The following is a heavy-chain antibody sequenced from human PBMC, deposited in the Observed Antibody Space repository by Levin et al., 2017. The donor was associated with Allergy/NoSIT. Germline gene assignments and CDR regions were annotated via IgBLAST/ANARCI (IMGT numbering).Heavy chain of an antibody. J-gene: IGHJ5*02. D-gene: IGHD6-19*01. CDR3: ARSASIAVAGANLNWFDP. CDR2: IIPILGIA. Sequence: SVKVSCKASGGTFSSYTISWVRQAPGQGLEWMGRIIPILGIANYAQKFQGRVTITADKSTSTAYMELSSLRSEDTAVYYCARSASIAVAGANLNWFDPWGQGTLVTVSS. CDR1: GGTFSSYT. V-gene: IGHV1-69*02.